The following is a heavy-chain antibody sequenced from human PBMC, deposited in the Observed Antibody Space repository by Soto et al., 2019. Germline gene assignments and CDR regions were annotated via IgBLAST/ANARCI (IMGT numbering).Heavy chain of an antibody. CDR3: AGRFYGDYEQLWDY. CDR2: INHSGST. Sequence: ASETLSLTCAVYGGSFSGYYWSWIRQPPGKGLEWIGEINHSGSTNYNPSLKSRVTISVDTSKNQFSLKLSSVTAADTAVYYCAGRFYGDYEQLWDYWGQGTLVTVSS. V-gene: IGHV4-34*01. D-gene: IGHD4-17*01. CDR1: GGSFSGYY. J-gene: IGHJ4*02.